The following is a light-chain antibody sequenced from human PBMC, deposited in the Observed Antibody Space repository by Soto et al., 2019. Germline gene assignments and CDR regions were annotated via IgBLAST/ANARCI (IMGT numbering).Light chain of an antibody. J-gene: IGKJ2*01. CDR1: QSVLYSSNNKNY. V-gene: IGKV4-1*01. CDR2: WAS. Sequence: DIVMTQSPDSLAVSLGERATINCKSSQSVLYSSNNKNYLAWYQQKPGQPPNLLIYWASTRESGVPDRFSGSGSGTDFTLTISNLQAEDVAVYYCQQYYSSPYTFGQGTKLEIK. CDR3: QQYYSSPYT.